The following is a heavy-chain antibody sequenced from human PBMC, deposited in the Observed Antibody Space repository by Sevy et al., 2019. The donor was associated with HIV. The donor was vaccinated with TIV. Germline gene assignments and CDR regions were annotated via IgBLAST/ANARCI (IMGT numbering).Heavy chain of an antibody. CDR1: GFTFSSYG. J-gene: IGHJ6*02. D-gene: IGHD3-10*01. V-gene: IGHV3-30*02. CDR2: IRYDGSNK. CDR3: AKDLMAYYYGSGSYYYYGMDV. Sequence: GGSLRLSCAASGFTFSSYGMHWVRQAPGKGLEWVAFIRYDGSNKYYADSVKGRFTISRDNSKNTLYLQMNSLGAEDTAVYYCAKDLMAYYYGSGSYYYYGMDVWGQGTTVTVSS.